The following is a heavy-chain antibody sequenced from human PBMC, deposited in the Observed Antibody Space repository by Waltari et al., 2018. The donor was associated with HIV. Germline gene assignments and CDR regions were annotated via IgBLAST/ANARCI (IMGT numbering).Heavy chain of an antibody. D-gene: IGHD5-18*01. J-gene: IGHJ4*02. CDR1: GGSVSSGSYY. Sequence: QVQLQESGPGLVKPSETLSLTCTVSGGSVSSGSYYWSWSRQPPGKGLEWIGYIYYMGSTNYNPSLKSRVTISVDTSQNQFSLKLSSVTAADTAVYYCARGPRSGYTYGWGQGTLVTVSS. V-gene: IGHV4-61*01. CDR3: ARGPRSGYTYG. CDR2: IYYMGST.